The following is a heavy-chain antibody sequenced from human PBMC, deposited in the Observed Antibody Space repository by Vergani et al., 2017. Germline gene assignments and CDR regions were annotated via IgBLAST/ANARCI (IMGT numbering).Heavy chain of an antibody. D-gene: IGHD1-1*01. CDR3: ARDGVHVYYYYMDV. CDR1: GFTFSSYA. J-gene: IGHJ6*03. CDR2: ISYDGSNK. Sequence: QVQLVESGGGVVQPGGSLRLSCAASGFTFSSYAMHWVRQAPGKGLEWVAVISYDGSNKYYADSVKGRFTISRDNSKNTLYLQMNSLRAEDTAVYYCARDGVHVYYYYMDVWGKGTTVTVSS. V-gene: IGHV3-30-3*01.